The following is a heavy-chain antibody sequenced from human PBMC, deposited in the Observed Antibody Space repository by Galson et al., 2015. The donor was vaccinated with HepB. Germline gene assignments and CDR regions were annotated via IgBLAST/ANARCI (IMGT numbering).Heavy chain of an antibody. CDR1: GYTFTSHD. CDR3: ARPDCRGGGCYLDY. V-gene: IGHV3-48*03. Sequence: SCKASGYTFTSHDINWVRQAPGKGLEWVSYISSSGSVMSYADSVEGRFTISRDNPKNSLYLQMSSLRAEDTAVYYCARPDCRGGGCYLDYWGQGTLVTVSS. D-gene: IGHD2-15*01. J-gene: IGHJ4*02. CDR2: ISSSGSVM.